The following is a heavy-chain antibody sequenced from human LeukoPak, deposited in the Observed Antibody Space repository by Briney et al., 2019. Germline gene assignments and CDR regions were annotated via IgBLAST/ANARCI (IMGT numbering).Heavy chain of an antibody. V-gene: IGHV3-15*01. CDR1: GFTFSEDW. CDR3: ATVTMVLDYEY. D-gene: IGHD3-10*01. CDR2: IKSKEHGGPT. J-gene: IGHJ4*02. Sequence: GGSLRPSCAASGFTFSEDWMSWVRQAPGKGLEGVGRIKSKEHGGPTEYGAPVKGRFNISIAGSKNRLYLEMNSLRIEDTAGYYCATVTMVLDYEYWGRGTLVTVSS.